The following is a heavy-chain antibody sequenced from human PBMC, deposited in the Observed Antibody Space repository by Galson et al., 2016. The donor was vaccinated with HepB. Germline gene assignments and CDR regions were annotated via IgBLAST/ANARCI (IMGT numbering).Heavy chain of an antibody. CDR2: ISSSSSTI. CDR3: ASSPAYFWSGSYFSKYYYYGMDV. J-gene: IGHJ6*02. Sequence: SLRLSCAASGFTFSSYSMNWVRQAPGKGLEWVSYISSSSSTIYYADPVKGRFTISRDNAKNSLYLQMNSLRDEDTAVYCCASSPAYFWSGSYFSKYYYYGMDVWGQGTTVTVSS. CDR1: GFTFSSYS. V-gene: IGHV3-48*02. D-gene: IGHD3-3*01.